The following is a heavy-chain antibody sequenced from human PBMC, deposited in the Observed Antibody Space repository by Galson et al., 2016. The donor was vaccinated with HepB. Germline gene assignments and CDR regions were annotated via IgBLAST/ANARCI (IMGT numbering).Heavy chain of an antibody. J-gene: IGHJ5*02. D-gene: IGHD2-15*01. V-gene: IGHV1-58*01. CDR1: GFSSSAHA. CDR2: TVVGSGGT. CDR3: AAERFSGNCCWFDP. Sequence: SVKVSCKASGFSSSAHAVHWVRQARGQPLEWMGWTVVGSGGTEYAQESQGRVTITTDMSTSTVYMDLSSLRIEDTAVYYCAAERFSGNCCWFDPWGQGTLVTVSS.